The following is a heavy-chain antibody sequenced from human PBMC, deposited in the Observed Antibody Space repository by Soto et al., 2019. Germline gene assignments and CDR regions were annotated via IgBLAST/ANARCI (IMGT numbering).Heavy chain of an antibody. CDR2: ISYDGSNK. CDR3: ARSYYYDSSGYYLNYYYGMDV. CDR1: GFTFSSYA. D-gene: IGHD3-22*01. Sequence: TXGSLRLSCAAAGFTFSSYAMHWVRQAPGRGLDWVAVISYDGSNKYYADSVKGRFTISRDNSKNTLYLQMNSLRAEDTAVYYCARSYYYDSSGYYLNYYYGMDVWGQGNTVTVSS. V-gene: IGHV3-30-3*01. J-gene: IGHJ6*02.